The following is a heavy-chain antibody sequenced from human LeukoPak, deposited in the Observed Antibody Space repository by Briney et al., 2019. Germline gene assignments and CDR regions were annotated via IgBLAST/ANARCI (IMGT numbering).Heavy chain of an antibody. CDR1: GFTFSSYG. CDR2: ISYHGSNK. CDR3: GKYSDYGDYLDWFDP. D-gene: IGHD4-17*01. Sequence: GGSLRLSCAASGFTFSSYGMHWVRQAPGQGLEWVAVISYHGSNKYYADSVKGRFTISRDNSKNTLYLQMNSLRAEDTAVYYCGKYSDYGDYLDWFDPWGQGTLVTGSS. J-gene: IGHJ5*02. V-gene: IGHV3-30*18.